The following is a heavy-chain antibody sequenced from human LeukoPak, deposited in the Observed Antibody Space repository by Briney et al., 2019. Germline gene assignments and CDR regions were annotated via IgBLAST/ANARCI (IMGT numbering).Heavy chain of an antibody. D-gene: IGHD2-15*01. Sequence: GGSLRLSCAAPGFTFSSYAMHWVRQAPGKGLEYVSAISSNGGSTYYANSVKGRFTISRDNSKNTLYLQMGSLRVEDTAVYYCVKGCSYTGCYTSDYWGQGTLVTVSS. CDR1: GFTFSSYA. V-gene: IGHV3-64*01. CDR3: VKGCSYTGCYTSDY. CDR2: ISSNGGST. J-gene: IGHJ4*02.